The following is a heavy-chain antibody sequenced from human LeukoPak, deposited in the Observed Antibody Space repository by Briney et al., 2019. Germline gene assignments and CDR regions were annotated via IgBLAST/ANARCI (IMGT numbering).Heavy chain of an antibody. V-gene: IGHV3-23*01. CDR2: ISGSGGST. Sequence: GGSLRLSCADSGFTFSRYAMSWVRQAPEKGLEWGSVISGSGGSTYYADSVKGRFTISRDNSKTTLYLQMNSLRAEDTAVYYCAKDYLDIVVVPAALDAFDIWGQGTMVTVSS. J-gene: IGHJ3*02. CDR1: GFTFSRYA. D-gene: IGHD2-2*03. CDR3: AKDYLDIVVVPAALDAFDI.